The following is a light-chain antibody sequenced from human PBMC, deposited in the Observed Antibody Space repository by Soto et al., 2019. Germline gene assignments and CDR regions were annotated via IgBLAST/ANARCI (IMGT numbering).Light chain of an antibody. Sequence: EIVLTQWPGTLSLSAGDRATLSCRASQSGSSNFLAWYQQKPRQAPRLVIYAVSYRATGITNRFIASVSRTDFTLTVTCLDPEDLAVYYCQQYGIARSFRGATKVEIK. CDR3: QQYGIARS. V-gene: IGKV3-20*01. CDR1: QSGSSNF. J-gene: IGKJ4*02. CDR2: AVS.